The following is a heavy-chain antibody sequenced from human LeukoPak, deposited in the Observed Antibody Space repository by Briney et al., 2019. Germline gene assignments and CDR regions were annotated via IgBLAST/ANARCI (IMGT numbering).Heavy chain of an antibody. V-gene: IGHV4-39*02. CDR2: LDYSGST. CDR3: AREGPYSGGSYYGYYFDY. Sequence: SETLSPTCTVSGGSISSSSLFWGWIRQPPGKGLEWIGSLDYSGSTFYNPSLKSRVTISVDTSKNQFSLKLTSVTAADTAAYYCAREGPYSGGSYYGYYFDYWGQGTLVTVSS. J-gene: IGHJ4*02. CDR1: GGSISSSSLF. D-gene: IGHD3-22*01.